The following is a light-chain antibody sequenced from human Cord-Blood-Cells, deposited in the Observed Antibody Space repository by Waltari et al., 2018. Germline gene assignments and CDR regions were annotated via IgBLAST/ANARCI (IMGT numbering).Light chain of an antibody. V-gene: IGLV3-25*02. CDR2: KDS. J-gene: IGLJ1*01. Sequence: SYELTQPPPVSVSPGQTARSIHSGYALPKQYAYWYQQKPGQAPVLVIYKDSERPSGIPDRFSGSSSGTTVTLTISGVQAEDEADYYCQSADSSGTYYVFGTGTKVTVL. CDR3: QSADSSGTYYV. CDR1: ALPKQY.